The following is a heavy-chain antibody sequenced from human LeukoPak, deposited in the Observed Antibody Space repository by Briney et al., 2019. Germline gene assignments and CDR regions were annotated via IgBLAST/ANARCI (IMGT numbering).Heavy chain of an antibody. D-gene: IGHD3-10*01. CDR3: ARDEGSDSGMDV. J-gene: IGHJ6*02. CDR2: ISGSGGTT. Sequence: GGSLRLSCTTTGFTFSSYGMHWVRQAPGKGLEWVSYISGSGGTTLYADSVKGRFTISRDNAKNSLYLQMNSLRAEDTAVYYCARDEGSDSGMDVWGQGTTVTVSS. V-gene: IGHV3-48*04. CDR1: GFTFSSYG.